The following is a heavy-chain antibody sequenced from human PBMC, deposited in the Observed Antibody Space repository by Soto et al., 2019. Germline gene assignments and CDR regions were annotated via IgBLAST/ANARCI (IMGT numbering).Heavy chain of an antibody. J-gene: IGHJ4*02. V-gene: IGHV3-15*01. CDR3: TKDDPLNEH. CDR1: GFTVSNAW. CDR2: IKRKTDGGTT. Sequence: GGSLRLACAASGFTVSNAWMSWVRQAPGKGLEWVGRIKRKTDGGTTDYAAPVKGRFTISRDDSKNTLYLQMNSLKTDDTAVYYCTKDDPLNEHWGQGTLVTVSS. D-gene: IGHD1-1*01.